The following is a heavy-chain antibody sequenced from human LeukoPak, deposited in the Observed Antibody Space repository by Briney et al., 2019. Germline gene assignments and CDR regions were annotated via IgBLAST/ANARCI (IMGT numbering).Heavy chain of an antibody. CDR3: AKDLSSWVYNWFDP. V-gene: IGHV3-30*02. J-gene: IGHJ5*02. Sequence: PGGSLRLSCAASGFTFSSYGMHWVRQAPGKGLEWVAFIRYDGGNKYYADSVKGRFTISRDNSKNTLYLQMNSLRAEDTAVYYCAKDLSSWVYNWFDPWGQGTLVTVSS. CDR2: IRYDGGNK. D-gene: IGHD6-13*01. CDR1: GFTFSSYG.